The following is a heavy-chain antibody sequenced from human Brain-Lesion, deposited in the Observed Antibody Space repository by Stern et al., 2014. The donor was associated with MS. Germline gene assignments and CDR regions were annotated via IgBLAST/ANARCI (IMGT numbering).Heavy chain of an antibody. Sequence: QLQLQESGPGLVKPSQTLSLSCTVSGGSISSGGYYWSWIRQPAGKGLEWIGRIFKSGSTSYTPSLKGRVPISIDTSKNQFSLRLNSMTAADTAVYYCARGRVVPGFQYYATDVWGQGTTVIVSS. CDR3: ARGRVVPGFQYYATDV. CDR1: GGSISSGGYY. V-gene: IGHV4-61*02. CDR2: IFKSGST. J-gene: IGHJ6*02. D-gene: IGHD2-2*01.